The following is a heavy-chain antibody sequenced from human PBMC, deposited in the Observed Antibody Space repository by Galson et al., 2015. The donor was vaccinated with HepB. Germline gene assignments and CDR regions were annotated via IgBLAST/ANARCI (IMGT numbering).Heavy chain of an antibody. Sequence: SVKVSCKASGYTFTSYAMHWVRQAPGQGLEWMGWINAGTGNTKYSEKFQGRVTITRDRSASTAYMELSSLNSDDTAVYYCARDRCAEGICYTLIDYWGQGTLVTVSS. D-gene: IGHD2-8*01. J-gene: IGHJ4*02. CDR2: INAGTGNT. V-gene: IGHV1-3*01. CDR1: GYTFTSYA. CDR3: ARDRCAEGICYTLIDY.